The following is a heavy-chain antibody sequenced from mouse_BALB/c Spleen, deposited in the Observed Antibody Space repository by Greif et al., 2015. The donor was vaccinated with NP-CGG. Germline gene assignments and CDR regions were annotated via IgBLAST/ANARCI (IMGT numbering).Heavy chain of an antibody. V-gene: IGHV3-2*02. CDR1: GYSITSDYA. CDR2: ISYSGST. J-gene: IGHJ4*01. D-gene: IGHD2-2*01. Sequence: EVQLQQSGPGLVKPSQSLSLTCTVTGYSITSDYAWNWIRQFPGNKLEWMGYISYSGSTSYNPSLKSRISITRDTSKNQFFLQLNSVTTEDTATYYCARREFYYGYDGGFGYAMDYWGQGTSVTVSS. CDR3: ARREFYYGYDGGFGYAMDY.